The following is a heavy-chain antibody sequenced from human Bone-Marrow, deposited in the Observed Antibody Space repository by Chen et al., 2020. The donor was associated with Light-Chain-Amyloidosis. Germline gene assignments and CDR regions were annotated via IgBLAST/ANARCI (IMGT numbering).Heavy chain of an antibody. CDR2: VYYGGST. CDR3: ARNCTSEIRGGWFDP. Sequence: QLQLQEAGTGLVKPSETLSLTCTSSGGSITSSGYYWGWFRQPPGKGLEWVATVYYGGSTYYNPALKKRVLISVDTSRNQFSLKLASVTASDTAVYFCARNCTSEIRGGWFDPWGPGTLVTVSS. J-gene: IGHJ5*02. CDR1: GGSITSSGYY. D-gene: IGHD2-8*01. V-gene: IGHV4-39*01.